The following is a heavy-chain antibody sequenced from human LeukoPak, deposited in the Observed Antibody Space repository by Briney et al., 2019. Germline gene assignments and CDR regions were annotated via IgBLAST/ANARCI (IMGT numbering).Heavy chain of an antibody. CDR3: AKGLRYFDWLLH. V-gene: IGHV3-30*02. J-gene: IGHJ4*02. D-gene: IGHD3-9*01. CDR1: GFTFSSYG. CDR2: IRYDGSNK. Sequence: GGSLRLSCAASGFTFSSYGMHWVRQARGKGLEWVAFIRYDGSNKYYADSVKGRFTISRDNSKNTLYLQMNSLRAEDTAVYYCAKGLRYFDWLLHWGQGTLVTVSS.